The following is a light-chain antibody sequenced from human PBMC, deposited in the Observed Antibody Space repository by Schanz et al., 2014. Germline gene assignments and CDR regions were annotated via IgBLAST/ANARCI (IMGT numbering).Light chain of an antibody. CDR3: SSYTSSITRVI. Sequence: QSALTQPASVSGSPGQSITISCTGTTSDVGGYDYVSWYQQHPGKAPKLMIYDVSHRPSGVSNRFSGSKSGNTASLTISGLQAEDEADYYCSSYTSSITRVIFGGGTKLTVL. J-gene: IGLJ2*01. V-gene: IGLV2-14*01. CDR2: DVS. CDR1: TSDVGGYDY.